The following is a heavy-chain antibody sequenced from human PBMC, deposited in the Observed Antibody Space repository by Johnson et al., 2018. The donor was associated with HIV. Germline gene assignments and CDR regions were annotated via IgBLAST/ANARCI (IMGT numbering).Heavy chain of an antibody. V-gene: IGHV3-53*01. J-gene: IGHJ3*02. D-gene: IGHD2-15*01. CDR2: IYSGGST. CDR3: ARDHLRRSHAFDI. CDR1: GFTVSSNY. Sequence: VHLVESGGGLIQPGGSLRLSCAASGFTVSSNYMSWVRQAPGKGLEWVSVIYSGGSTYYAGSVKGRFTISRDNSKNTLYLQMNSLRAEDTAVYYCARDHLRRSHAFDIWGQGTMVTVSS.